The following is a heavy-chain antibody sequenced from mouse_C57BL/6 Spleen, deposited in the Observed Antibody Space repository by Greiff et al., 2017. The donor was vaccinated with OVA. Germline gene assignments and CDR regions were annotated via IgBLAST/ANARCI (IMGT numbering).Heavy chain of an antibody. D-gene: IGHD1-1*01. Sequence: QVHVKQPGAELVRPGSSVKLSCKASGYTFTSYWMHWVKQRPIQGLEWIGNIDPSDSETHYNQKFKDKATLTVDKSSSTAYMQLSSLTSEDSAVYYCARYGNYGYWGQGTTLTVSS. CDR1: GYTFTSYW. CDR2: IDPSDSET. V-gene: IGHV1-52*01. J-gene: IGHJ2*01. CDR3: ARYGNYGY.